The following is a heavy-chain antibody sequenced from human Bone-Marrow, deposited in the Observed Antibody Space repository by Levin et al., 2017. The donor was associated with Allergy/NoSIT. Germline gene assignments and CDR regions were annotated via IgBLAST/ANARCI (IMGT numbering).Heavy chain of an antibody. V-gene: IGHV1-8*01. J-gene: IGHJ6*02. CDR2: MNPNSGNT. CDR1: GYTFTSYD. CDR3: ARPYCTNGVCYTYYYYGMDV. D-gene: IGHD2-8*01. Sequence: ASVKVSCKASGYTFTSYDINWVRQATGQGLEWMGWMNPNSGNTGYAQKFQGRVTMTRNTSISTAYMELSSLRSEDTAVYYCARPYCTNGVCYTYYYYGMDVWGQGTTVTVSS.